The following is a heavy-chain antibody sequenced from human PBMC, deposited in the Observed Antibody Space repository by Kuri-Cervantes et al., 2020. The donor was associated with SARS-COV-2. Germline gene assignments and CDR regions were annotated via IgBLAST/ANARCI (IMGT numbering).Heavy chain of an antibody. D-gene: IGHD3-3*01. Sequence: GESLKISCAASGFTFSSYAMHWVRQAPGKGLEWVAVISYDGSNKYYADSVKGRFTISRDNSKNTLYLQMNSLRAEDTAVYYCVKPRHGAIITIFGVVPRTGFDYWGQGTLVTVSS. CDR1: GFTFSSYA. CDR3: VKPRHGAIITIFGVVPRTGFDY. CDR2: ISYDGSNK. V-gene: IGHV3-30-3*02. J-gene: IGHJ4*02.